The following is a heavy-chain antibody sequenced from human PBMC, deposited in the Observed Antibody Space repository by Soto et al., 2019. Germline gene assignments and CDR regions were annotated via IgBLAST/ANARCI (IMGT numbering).Heavy chain of an antibody. CDR1: GNCISSGGYY. CDR3: ARGTRNWNYP. J-gene: IGHJ5*02. CDR2: IFYSGST. Sequence: TLSLTCTVCGNCISSGGYYWTWIRQHPGKGLEWIGYIFYSGSTYYNPSLKSRVTISIHTSKNQFSLKLTSVTAADTAVYYCARGTRNWNYPCGQRTLVTVSS. D-gene: IGHD2-2*01. V-gene: IGHV4-31*03.